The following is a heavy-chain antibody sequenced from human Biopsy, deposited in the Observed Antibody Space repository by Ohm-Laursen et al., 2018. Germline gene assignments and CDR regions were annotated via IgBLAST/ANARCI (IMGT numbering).Heavy chain of an antibody. CDR2: ISASSSYI. J-gene: IGHJ4*02. Sequence: SLRLSCAASGVTLSGYSMNWVRQAPGKGLEWVSSISASSSYIYYADSVKGRFTVSKENAKNSLYLQMNSLRAEDTAIYYCARSGWNFEFDSWGKGTLVAVSS. CDR3: ARSGWNFEFDS. V-gene: IGHV3-21*04. D-gene: IGHD6-19*01. CDR1: GVTLSGYS.